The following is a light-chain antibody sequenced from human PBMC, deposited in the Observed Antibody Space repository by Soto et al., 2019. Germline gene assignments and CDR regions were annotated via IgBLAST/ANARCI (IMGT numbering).Light chain of an antibody. J-gene: IGKJ1*01. CDR1: PSVLYNSNNKNY. CDR2: WAS. V-gene: IGKV4-1*01. CDR3: QQYYSAPPT. Sequence: DIVMTQSPDSLAVALGERATINCRSSPSVLYNSNNKNYLAWYQQKPGQPPKLLIYWASTRESGVPDRFSGSGSGTDFTLTISSLQAEDVAVYYCQQYYSAPPTFGQVTKV.